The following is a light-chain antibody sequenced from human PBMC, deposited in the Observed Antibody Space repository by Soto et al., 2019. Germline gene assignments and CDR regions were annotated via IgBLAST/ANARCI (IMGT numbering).Light chain of an antibody. CDR3: HQYNDWPPMYT. J-gene: IGKJ2*01. Sequence: EIVMTQSPATLSVSPGERATLSCRASQSVRNNLAWYQQKPGQAPRLLIYGASTRATGIPARFSGSGSGTEFTLTISSLQSEDFADYYCHQYNDWPPMYTFGQGTKLEIK. CDR2: GAS. V-gene: IGKV3-15*01. CDR1: QSVRNN.